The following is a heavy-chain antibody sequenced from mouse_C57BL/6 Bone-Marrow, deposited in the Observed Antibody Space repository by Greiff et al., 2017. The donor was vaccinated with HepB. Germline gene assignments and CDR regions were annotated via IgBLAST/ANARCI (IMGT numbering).Heavy chain of an antibody. D-gene: IGHD2-3*01. V-gene: IGHV1-81*01. J-gene: IGHJ4*01. CDR3: ARDGYYPYYYAMDY. CDR2: IYPRSGNT. Sequence: VMLVESGAELARPGASVKLSCKASGYTFTSYGISWAKQRTGQGLEWIGEIYPRSGNTYYNEKFKGKATLTADKSSSTAYMELRSLTSEDSAVYFCARDGYYPYYYAMDYWGQGTSVTVSS. CDR1: GYTFTSYG.